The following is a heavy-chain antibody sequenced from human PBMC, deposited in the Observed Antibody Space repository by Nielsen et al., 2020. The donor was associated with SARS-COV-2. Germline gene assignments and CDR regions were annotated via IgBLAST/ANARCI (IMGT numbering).Heavy chain of an antibody. CDR2: IDWDDDK. D-gene: IGHD2-2*01. V-gene: IGHV2-70*11. J-gene: IGHJ3*02. Sequence: SGPTLVKPTQTLTLTCTFSGFSLSTSGMCVSWIRPPPGKALEWLARIDWDDDKYYSTSLKTRLTISKDTSKNQVVLTMTNMDPVDTATYYCARILAWGVGNTVVVPSARGAFDIWGQGTMVTVSS. CDR1: GFSLSTSGMC. CDR3: ARILAWGVGNTVVVPSARGAFDI.